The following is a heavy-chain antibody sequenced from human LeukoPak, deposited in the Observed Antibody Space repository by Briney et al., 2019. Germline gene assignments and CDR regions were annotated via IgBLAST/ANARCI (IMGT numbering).Heavy chain of an antibody. D-gene: IGHD5-12*01. Sequence: QSGGSLRLSCAASGITFSSYWMNWVRQAPGKGLEWVANIKQDGSDKYYVDSVKGRFTISRDNAKNALYLQMNSLRAEDTAVYYCASRKSITVVAYWGQGTMVTVSS. CDR3: ASRKSITVVAY. CDR2: IKQDGSDK. CDR1: GITFSSYW. V-gene: IGHV3-7*01. J-gene: IGHJ4*02.